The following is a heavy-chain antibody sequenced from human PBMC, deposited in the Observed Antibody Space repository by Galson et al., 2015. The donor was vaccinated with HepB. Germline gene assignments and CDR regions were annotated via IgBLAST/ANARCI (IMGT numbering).Heavy chain of an antibody. Sequence: TLSLTCSVSGASMHTDYWTWIRQSPGQRLEWVGYAHHSGAANYNPSLKSRVTMSIDTSKNHFSLNLRSVTAADTAMYFCTRVFGQKCGGTTCFLGAFDIWGPGTRVIVSS. J-gene: IGHJ3*02. D-gene: IGHD3/OR15-3a*01. CDR1: GASMHTDY. CDR3: TRVFGQKCGGTTCFLGAFDI. CDR2: AHHSGAA. V-gene: IGHV4-59*12.